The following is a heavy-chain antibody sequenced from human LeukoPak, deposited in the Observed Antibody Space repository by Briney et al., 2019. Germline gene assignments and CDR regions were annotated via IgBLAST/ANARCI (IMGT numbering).Heavy chain of an antibody. V-gene: IGHV3-7*04. CDR2: IKQDGSEK. CDR3: ARGRNSPGRQAAFDI. J-gene: IGHJ3*02. D-gene: IGHD2/OR15-2a*01. Sequence: PGGSLRLSCAASGFTFSSYWMSWVRQAPGKGLEWVANIKQDGSEKYYVDSVKGRFTISRDNAKNSLYLQMNSLRAEDTAVYYCARGRNSPGRQAAFDIWGQGTMVTVSS. CDR1: GFTFSSYW.